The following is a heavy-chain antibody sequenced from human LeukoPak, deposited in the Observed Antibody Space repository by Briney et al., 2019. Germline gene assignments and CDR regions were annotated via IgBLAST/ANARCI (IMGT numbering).Heavy chain of an antibody. V-gene: IGHV4-59*06. J-gene: IGHJ4*02. Sequence: SETLSLTCTVSGGSISSYYWSWIRQPPGKGLEWIGYIYYSGGTYSNPSLKSRVTISVDTSKNQFSLKLSSVTAADTAVYYCATDDVVVRSFDYWGQGTLVTVSS. CDR1: GGSISSYY. CDR3: ATDDVVVRSFDY. D-gene: IGHD2-2*01. CDR2: IYYSGGT.